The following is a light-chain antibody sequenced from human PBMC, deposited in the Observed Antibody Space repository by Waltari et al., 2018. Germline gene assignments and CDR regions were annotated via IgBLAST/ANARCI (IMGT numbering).Light chain of an antibody. CDR3: SSYTSSSTPV. V-gene: IGLV2-14*01. CDR2: DVS. J-gene: IGLJ2*01. Sequence: QSALTQPASVSGSPGQSITISCTGSSSDVGGYNYVSLYQQHPGKAPKLMIYDVSKRPSGVSNRFSGSKSGNTASLTISGLQAEDEADYYCSSYTSSSTPVFGGGTKLTVL. CDR1: SSDVGGYNY.